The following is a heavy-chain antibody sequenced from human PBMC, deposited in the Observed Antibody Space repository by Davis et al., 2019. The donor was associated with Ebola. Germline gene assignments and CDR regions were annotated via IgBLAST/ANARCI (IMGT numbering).Heavy chain of an antibody. D-gene: IGHD4/OR15-4a*01. V-gene: IGHV4-34*01. CDR1: GGSFSGYY. CDR3: ARHPNYDYYYYGMDV. CDR2: INHSGST. J-gene: IGHJ6*02. Sequence: PSETLSLTCAVYGGSFSGYYWSWIRQPPGKGLEWIGEINHSGSTNYNPSLKSRVTISVDTSKNQFSLKLSSVTAADTAVYYCARHPNYDYYYYGMDVWGQGTTVTVSS.